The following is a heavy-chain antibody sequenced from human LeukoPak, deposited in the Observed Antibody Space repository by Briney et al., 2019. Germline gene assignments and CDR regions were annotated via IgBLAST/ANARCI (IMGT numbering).Heavy chain of an antibody. V-gene: IGHV3-7*03. CDR3: ARVDRIGNYYGSPGWFDP. D-gene: IGHD3-10*01. J-gene: IGHJ5*02. CDR1: GFTFSSYW. Sequence: QAGGSLRLSCAASGFTFSSYWMSWVRQAPGKGLEWVANIKQDGSEKYYVDSVKGRFTISRDNAKNSVYLQMNSLRAEDTAVYYCARVDRIGNYYGSPGWFDPWGQGTLVTVSS. CDR2: IKQDGSEK.